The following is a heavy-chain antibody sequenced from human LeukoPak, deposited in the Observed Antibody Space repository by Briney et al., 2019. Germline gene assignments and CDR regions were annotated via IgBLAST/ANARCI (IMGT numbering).Heavy chain of an antibody. CDR2: IKEDGSDK. J-gene: IGHJ4*02. CDR1: GFTFSDYA. V-gene: IGHV3-7*01. CDR3: ARDSGWYPVDY. Sequence: PGGSLRLSCAASGFTFSDYAMSWVRQAPGRGLEWVANIKEDGSDKNYVDSVKGRFIISRDNAKNSLYLQMNSLRAEDTAMYFCARDSGWYPVDYWGQGTLVTVSS. D-gene: IGHD6-19*01.